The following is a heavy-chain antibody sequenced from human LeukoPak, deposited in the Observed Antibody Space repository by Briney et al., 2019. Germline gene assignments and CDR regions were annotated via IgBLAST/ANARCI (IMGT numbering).Heavy chain of an antibody. CDR2: ITSRDGTT. Sequence: GGFLRLSCAASGFSFSIYALSLVRQTPGKGLERVSSITSRDGTTYYADSLKGRFTISRDNSENTLYLQMNSLRAEDSAAFYCTKDRPHNTHDILTGYLYYFDHWHQGTMVTVSS. D-gene: IGHD3-9*01. CDR1: GFSFSIYA. J-gene: IGHJ4*02. CDR3: TKDRPHNTHDILTGYLYYFDH. V-gene: IGHV3-23*01.